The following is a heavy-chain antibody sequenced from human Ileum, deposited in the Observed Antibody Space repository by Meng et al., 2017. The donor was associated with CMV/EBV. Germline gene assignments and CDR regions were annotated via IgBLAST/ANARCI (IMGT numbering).Heavy chain of an antibody. CDR2: ISDDGSAK. CDR1: EFTFSTHW. D-gene: IGHD5-18*01. V-gene: IGHV3-7*01. J-gene: IGHJ4*02. Sequence: GGSLRLSCAVAEFTFSTHWMTWVRQARGKGLEWVARISDDGSAKYYVDSVKGRFTISRDNAENSLYLQMNSLRVEDTAVYYCTTGKYSHGYWGQGTLVTVSS. CDR3: TTGKYSHGY.